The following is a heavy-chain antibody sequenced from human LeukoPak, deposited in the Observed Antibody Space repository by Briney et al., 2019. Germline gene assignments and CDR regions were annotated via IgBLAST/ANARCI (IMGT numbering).Heavy chain of an antibody. Sequence: GGSLRLSCAVSGLTFSSYSMNWVRQAPGKGLEWVSHISESSSSKHYADSVRGRFTVSRDNAKNSLYLQMNSLRAEDTAVYYCARDGGGPAAFDIWGQGTMVTVSS. CDR3: ARDGGGPAAFDI. CDR2: ISESSSSK. V-gene: IGHV3-48*01. J-gene: IGHJ3*02. CDR1: GLTFSSYS.